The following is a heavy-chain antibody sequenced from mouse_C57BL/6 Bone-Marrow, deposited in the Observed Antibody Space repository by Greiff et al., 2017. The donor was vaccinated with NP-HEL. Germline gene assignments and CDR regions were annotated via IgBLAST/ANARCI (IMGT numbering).Heavy chain of an antibody. D-gene: IGHD1-1*01. CDR1: GFTFSGYA. J-gene: IGHJ3*01. CDR3: ARDRAFYDGFAY. Sequence: EVQVVESGGGLVKPGGSLKLSCAASGFTFSGYAMSWVRQTPEKRLEWVATISDGGSYTYYPDNVKGRFTISRDNAKNNLYLQMSHLKSEDTAMYYCARDRAFYDGFAYWGQGTLVTVSA. V-gene: IGHV5-4*01. CDR2: ISDGGSYT.